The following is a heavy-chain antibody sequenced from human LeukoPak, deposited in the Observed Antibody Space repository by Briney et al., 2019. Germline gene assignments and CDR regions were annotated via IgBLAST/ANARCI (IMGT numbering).Heavy chain of an antibody. Sequence: GGSLRLSCAASGFSFSNHYMRWIRQAPGKGLEWVANINEDGSNKWHLGSVKGRFTVSRDNARNALYLLMNSLRVEDTAVYYCTRVIVAVPGYFDYFDFWGQGALVTVSS. D-gene: IGHD6-19*01. CDR2: INEDGSNK. CDR3: TRVIVAVPGYFDYFDF. J-gene: IGHJ4*02. CDR1: GFSFSNHY. V-gene: IGHV3-7*01.